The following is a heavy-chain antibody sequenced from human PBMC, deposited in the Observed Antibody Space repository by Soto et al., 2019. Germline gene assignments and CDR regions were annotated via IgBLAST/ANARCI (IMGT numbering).Heavy chain of an antibody. Sequence: ASVKVSCKASGYSFTSLDINWVRQTAGQGLEWMGWMQPSTGRTGYAQKFQGRVTMTRDTSINTAYMELTTLTSDDTAFYYCARGVSAEFDCWGKRTLVAVSS. CDR3: ARGVSAEFDC. D-gene: IGHD6-19*01. CDR2: MQPSTGRT. J-gene: IGHJ4*02. V-gene: IGHV1-8*01. CDR1: GYSFTSLD.